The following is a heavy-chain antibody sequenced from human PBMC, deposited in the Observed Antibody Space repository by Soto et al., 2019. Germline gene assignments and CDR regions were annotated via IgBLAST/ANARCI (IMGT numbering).Heavy chain of an antibody. Sequence: GSLRLSCAASGFTFTRYSMNCVRQAPGKGLEWVASISSTTNYIYYGESLKGRLTISRDNAKNSMYLQMNTLRAEDTAVYYCARESEDLSSNLDYWGQGTLVTVSS. CDR2: ISSTTNYI. CDR3: ARESEDLSSNLDY. V-gene: IGHV3-21*06. CDR1: GFTFTRYS. J-gene: IGHJ4*02.